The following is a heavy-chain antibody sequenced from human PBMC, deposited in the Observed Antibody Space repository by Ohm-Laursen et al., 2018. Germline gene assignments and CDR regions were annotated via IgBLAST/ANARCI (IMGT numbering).Heavy chain of an antibody. V-gene: IGHV4-61*01. CDR1: GGSVSSGSYY. Sequence: SETLSLTCTVSGGSVSSGSYYWSWIRQPPGKGLEWIGYIYYSGSTNYNPSLKSRVTISVDTSKNQFSLKLSSVTAADTAVYYCARVVYYDSSGYYYNAFDIWGQGTMVTVSS. J-gene: IGHJ3*02. CDR2: IYYSGST. D-gene: IGHD3-22*01. CDR3: ARVVYYDSSGYYYNAFDI.